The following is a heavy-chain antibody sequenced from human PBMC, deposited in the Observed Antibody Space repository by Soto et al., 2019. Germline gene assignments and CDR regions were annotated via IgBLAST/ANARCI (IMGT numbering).Heavy chain of an antibody. V-gene: IGHV1-69*13. D-gene: IGHD6-19*01. Sequence: ASVKVSCKASGGTFSSYAISWVRQAPGQGLEWMGGIIPIFGTANYAQKFQGRVTITADESTSTAYMELSSLRSEDTAVYYCARDRGIAVAGQDDAFDIWGQGTMVTVSS. CDR2: IIPIFGTA. J-gene: IGHJ3*02. CDR1: GGTFSSYA. CDR3: ARDRGIAVAGQDDAFDI.